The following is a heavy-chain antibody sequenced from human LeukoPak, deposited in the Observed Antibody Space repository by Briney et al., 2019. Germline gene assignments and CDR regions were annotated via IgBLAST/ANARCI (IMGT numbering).Heavy chain of an antibody. V-gene: IGHV1-2*02. CDR2: INPNSGGT. J-gene: IGHJ4*02. D-gene: IGHD1-1*01. Sequence: GASVKVSCKASGYTFTGYYMHWVRQAPGQGLEWMGWINPNSGGTNYAQKFQGRVTMTRDTSISTAYMELSRLRSDDTAVYYCARELNRRTGMTYGYWGQGTLVTVSS. CDR1: GYTFTGYY. CDR3: ARELNRRTGMTYGY.